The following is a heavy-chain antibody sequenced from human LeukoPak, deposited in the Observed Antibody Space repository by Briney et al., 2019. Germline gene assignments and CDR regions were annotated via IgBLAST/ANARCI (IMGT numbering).Heavy chain of an antibody. D-gene: IGHD6-19*01. CDR3: AKSHLPYSSGGDAFDI. CDR1: GFTFSSYG. Sequence: PGRSLRLSCAASGFTFSSYGMHWVRQAPGKGLEWVAVIWYGGSNKYYADSVKGRFTISRDNSKNTLYLQMNSLRAEDTAVYYCAKSHLPYSSGGDAFDIWGQGTMVTVSS. CDR2: IWYGGSNK. J-gene: IGHJ3*02. V-gene: IGHV3-30*18.